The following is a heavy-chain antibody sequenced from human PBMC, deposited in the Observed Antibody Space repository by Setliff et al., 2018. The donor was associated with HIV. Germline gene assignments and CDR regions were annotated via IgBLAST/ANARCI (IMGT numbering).Heavy chain of an antibody. J-gene: IGHJ6*03. D-gene: IGHD3-9*01. CDR2: VFYTGAT. Sequence: PSETLSLTCTVSGGSINSGCYSWTWVRYVQGKGLEWIGFVFYTGATYSSPSLKSRITMSVDTSRNQFSLKVNSVTAADTAVYYCARGIRDSCEGSPYYSYCYMDVWGTGTTVTVSS. V-gene: IGHV4-31*03. CDR1: GGSINSGCYS. CDR3: ARGIRDSCEGSPYYSYCYMDV.